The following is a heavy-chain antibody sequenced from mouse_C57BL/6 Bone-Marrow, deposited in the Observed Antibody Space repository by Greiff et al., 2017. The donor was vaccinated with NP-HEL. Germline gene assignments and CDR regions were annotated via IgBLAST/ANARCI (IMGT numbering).Heavy chain of an antibody. D-gene: IGHD1-1*01. CDR2: IDPANGN. CDR3: ARNYGSFFDY. Sequence: VQLQQSVAELVRPGASVKLSCTASGFNIKNTYMHWVKQRPEQGLEWIGRIDPANGNTITADTSSNTAYLQLSSLTSEDTAIYYCARNYGSFFDYWGQGTTLTVSS. CDR1: GFNIKNTY. V-gene: IGHV14-3*01. J-gene: IGHJ2*01.